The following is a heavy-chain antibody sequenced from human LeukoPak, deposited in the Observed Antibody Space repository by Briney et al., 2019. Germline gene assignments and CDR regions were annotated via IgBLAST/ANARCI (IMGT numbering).Heavy chain of an antibody. Sequence: PGGSLRLSCAASGFAFSTYWMDWVRQAPGKGLEWVGNINQDGSVKHYVDSVRGRFTISRDNSKNTLYLQMNSLRAEDTAVYYCAKDRYDIPFDYWGQGTLVTVSS. V-gene: IGHV3-7*01. CDR1: GFAFSTYW. J-gene: IGHJ4*02. CDR2: INQDGSVK. D-gene: IGHD3-9*01. CDR3: AKDRYDIPFDY.